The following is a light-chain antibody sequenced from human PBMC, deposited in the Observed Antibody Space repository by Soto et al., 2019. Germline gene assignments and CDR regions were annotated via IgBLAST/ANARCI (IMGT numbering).Light chain of an antibody. J-gene: IGLJ1*01. Sequence: QSVLTQPASVSGSPGQSITISCTGTSSDVGGYNYVSWYQQYPGKAPKLMIYDVSNRPSGVSNRFSGSKSGNTDSLTISGLQADDEADYYCTSYTTSSPLVFGTGTKLTVL. V-gene: IGLV2-14*01. CDR2: DVS. CDR3: TSYTTSSPLV. CDR1: SSDVGGYNY.